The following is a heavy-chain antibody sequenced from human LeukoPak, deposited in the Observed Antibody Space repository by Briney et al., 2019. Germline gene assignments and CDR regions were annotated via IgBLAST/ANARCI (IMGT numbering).Heavy chain of an antibody. CDR1: GFTFSSYG. V-gene: IGHV3-23*01. CDR3: ALTHYYDSSGYPWEYWGPRFDP. CDR2: VSISGGTT. J-gene: IGHJ5*02. Sequence: GGSLRLSCAASGFTFSSYGMGWVRQAPGKGLEWVSAVSISGGTTYYADSVKGRFTISRDNSKNTLSPQMNSLRAEDTAVYYCALTHYYDSSGYPWEYWGPRFDPWGQGTLVTVSS. D-gene: IGHD3-22*01.